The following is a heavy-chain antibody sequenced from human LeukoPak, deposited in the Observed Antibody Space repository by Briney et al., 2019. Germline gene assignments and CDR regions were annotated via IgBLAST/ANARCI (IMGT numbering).Heavy chain of an antibody. V-gene: IGHV1-8*01. CDR2: MNPNSGNT. Sequence: ASVKASCKASGYTFTSYDINWVRQATGQGLEWMGWMNPNSGNTGYAQKFQGGGTITRNTSISTAYMELSSLRSEDTAVYYCARGRGDWGSGCFDPWGQGTLVTASS. J-gene: IGHJ5*02. CDR1: GYTFTSYD. CDR3: ARGRGDWGSGCFDP. D-gene: IGHD2-21*02.